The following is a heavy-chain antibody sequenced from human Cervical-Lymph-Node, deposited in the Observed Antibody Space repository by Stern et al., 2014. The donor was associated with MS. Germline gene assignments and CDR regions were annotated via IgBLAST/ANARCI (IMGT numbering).Heavy chain of an antibody. CDR2: INWNSGTI. J-gene: IGHJ4*02. CDR1: GFTFDDYA. V-gene: IGHV3-9*01. Sequence: EVQLVESGGGLVQPGRSLRLSCAASGFTFDDYAMHWVRQAPGKGLEWVSGINWNSGTIGYADSVKGRFTISRDNAKNSLYLQMNSLRAEDTALYYCARVVAGIAVSVSYFDYWGQGTMVTVSS. CDR3: ARVVAGIAVSVSYFDY. D-gene: IGHD6-19*01.